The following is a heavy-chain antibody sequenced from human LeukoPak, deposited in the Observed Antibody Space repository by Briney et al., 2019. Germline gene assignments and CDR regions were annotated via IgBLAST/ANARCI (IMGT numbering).Heavy chain of an antibody. D-gene: IGHD3-10*01. Sequence: GGSLRLSCAASGFTFSSYGMHWVRQAPGKGLEWVAVISYDGSNKYYADSVKGRFTISRDNAKNSLYLQMNSLRAEDTAVYYCARFRSYTYYYYYMDVWGKGTTVAVSS. CDR1: GFTFSSYG. CDR3: ARFRSYTYYYYYMDV. CDR2: ISYDGSNK. J-gene: IGHJ6*03. V-gene: IGHV3-30*03.